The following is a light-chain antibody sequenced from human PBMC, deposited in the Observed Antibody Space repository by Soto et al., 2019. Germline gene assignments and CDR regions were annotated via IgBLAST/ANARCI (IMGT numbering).Light chain of an antibody. CDR1: QSVSSY. V-gene: IGKV3-11*01. J-gene: IGKJ4*01. CDR3: QQRSNWLT. Sequence: EIVMTQSPATLSVSPGERATLCCRASQSVSSYLAWYQQKPGQPPRLLIYDASNRATGIPARFSGSGSGTDFTLTISSLEPEDFAVYDCQQRSNWLTFGGGTKVDIK. CDR2: DAS.